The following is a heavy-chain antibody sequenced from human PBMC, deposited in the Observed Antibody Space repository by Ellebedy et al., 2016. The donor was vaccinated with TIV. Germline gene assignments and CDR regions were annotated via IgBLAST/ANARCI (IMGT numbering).Heavy chain of an antibody. CDR1: GYTFTGYY. V-gene: IGHV1-2*02. CDR3: ARDTRAAAGRTDY. Sequence: ASVKVSCKASGYTFTGYYMHWVRQAPGQGLEWMGWINPNSGGTNYAQKFQGRVTLTRDTSISTAYMELSRLRSDDTAVYYCARDTRAAAGRTDYWGQGTLVTVSS. J-gene: IGHJ4*02. CDR2: INPNSGGT. D-gene: IGHD6-13*01.